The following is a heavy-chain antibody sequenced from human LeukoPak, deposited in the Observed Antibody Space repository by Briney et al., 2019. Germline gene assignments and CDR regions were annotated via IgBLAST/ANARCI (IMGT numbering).Heavy chain of an antibody. V-gene: IGHV1-46*01. CDR2: INPSGSST. J-gene: IGHJ6*03. CDR1: GYTFTSYY. D-gene: IGHD6-13*01. CDR3: ARDGLGAAAGRYYYYYMDV. Sequence: ASVKVSCKASGYTFTSYYMHWVRQAPGQGLEWMGIINPSGSSTSYAQKFQGRVTMTRDMSTSTVYMELSSLRSEDTAVYYCARDGLGAAAGRYYYYYMDVWGKGTTVTVSS.